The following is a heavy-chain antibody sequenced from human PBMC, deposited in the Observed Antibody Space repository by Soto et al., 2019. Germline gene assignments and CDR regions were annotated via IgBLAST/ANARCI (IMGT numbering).Heavy chain of an antibody. J-gene: IGHJ6*02. CDR2: IYYSGST. CDR3: AARRRGYYAMEV. D-gene: IGHD6-25*01. V-gene: IGHV4-59*01. CDR1: GGSISGYF. Sequence: SETLSLTCTVSGGSISGYFWNWIRQPPGKGLEWIGQIYYSGSTNYNPSPSLKSRVTISVDTSKRQFPLKVSSVTAADTAVYYFAARRRGYYAMEVWGQGTTVTVSS.